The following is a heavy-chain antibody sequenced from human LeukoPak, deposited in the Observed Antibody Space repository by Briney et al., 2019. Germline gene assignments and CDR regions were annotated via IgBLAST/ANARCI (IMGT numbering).Heavy chain of an antibody. J-gene: IGHJ6*02. V-gene: IGHV4-61*01. CDR1: GGSVSSGSNY. Sequence: SETLSLTCTVSGGSVSSGSNYWSWIRQPPGKGLEWIGYIYYSGSTKYNPSLKSRVTISVDTSKNRFSLKLSSVTAADTAVYYCARDLTVTTPPYYYGMDVWGQGTTVTVSS. D-gene: IGHD4-17*01. CDR2: IYYSGST. CDR3: ARDLTVTTPPYYYGMDV.